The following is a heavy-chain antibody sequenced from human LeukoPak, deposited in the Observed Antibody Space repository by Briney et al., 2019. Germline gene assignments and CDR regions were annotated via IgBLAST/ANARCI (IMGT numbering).Heavy chain of an antibody. CDR2: ISAYNGNT. D-gene: IGHD1-26*01. V-gene: IGHV1-18*04. J-gene: IGHJ2*01. CDR3: ARDRGGSYSGNWYFDL. CDR1: GYTYTSYG. Sequence: ASVKVSCKASGYTYTSYGISWVRQGPGQGLEWMGWISAYNGNTNYAQKLQGRVTMTTDTSTSTAYMELRSLRSDDTAVYYCARDRGGSYSGNWYFDLWGRGTLVTVSS.